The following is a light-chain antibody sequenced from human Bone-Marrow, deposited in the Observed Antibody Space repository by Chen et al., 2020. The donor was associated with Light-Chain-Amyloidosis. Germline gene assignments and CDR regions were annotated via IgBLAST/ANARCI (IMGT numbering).Light chain of an antibody. CDR2: GKT. CDR3: NSRDSSGNHVV. Sequence: SSELTQAPAVSVALGQTVRSTGQGDSLRIYYANWYQQKPGQAPVLVIYGKTNRPSGIPDRFSGSSSGNTVSLTITGAQAEDEADYYCNSRDSSGNHVVFGGGTKLTVL. J-gene: IGLJ2*01. CDR1: SLRIYY. V-gene: IGLV3-19*01.